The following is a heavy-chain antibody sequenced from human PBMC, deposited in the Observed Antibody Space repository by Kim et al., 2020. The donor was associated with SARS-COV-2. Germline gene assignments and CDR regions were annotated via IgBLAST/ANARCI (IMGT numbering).Heavy chain of an antibody. CDR3: TRYGRGLGRNAY. D-gene: IGHD1-26*01. V-gene: IGHV3-66*01. J-gene: IGHJ4*02. CDR2: IYSGGST. Sequence: GGSLRLSCAASGFTVSNNYMSWVRQAPGKGLEWVSLIYSGGSTYYADSVKGRFTISSDHSNNTRFHQMTSLRAEDTAVYYWTRYGRGLGRNAYWGQGTLVTVSS. CDR1: GFTVSNNY.